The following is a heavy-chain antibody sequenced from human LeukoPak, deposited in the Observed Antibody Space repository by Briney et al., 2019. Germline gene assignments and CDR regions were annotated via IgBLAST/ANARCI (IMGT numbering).Heavy chain of an antibody. CDR1: GGSISSSSYY. CDR3: ASRVYDFWSGYYLSDY. V-gene: IGHV4-39*01. J-gene: IGHJ4*02. D-gene: IGHD3-3*01. CDR2: IYYSGST. Sequence: SETLSLTCTVSGGSISSSSYYWGWIRRPPGKGLEWIGSIYYSGSTYYNPSLKSRVTISVDTSKNQFSLKLSSVTAADTAVYYCASRVYDFWSGYYLSDYWGQGTLVTVSS.